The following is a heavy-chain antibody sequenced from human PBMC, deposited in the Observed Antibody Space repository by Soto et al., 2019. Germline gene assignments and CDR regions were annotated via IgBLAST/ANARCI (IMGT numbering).Heavy chain of an antibody. CDR3: ARARYYDILTGYYQLFDY. V-gene: IGHV3-11*01. CDR2: ISSSGSTI. CDR1: GFTFSDYY. D-gene: IGHD3-9*01. Sequence: PGGSLRLSCAASGFTFSDYYMSWIRQAPGKGLEWVSYISSSGSTIYYADSVKGRFTISRDNAKNSLYLQMNSLRAEDTAVYYCARARYYDILTGYYQLFDYWGQRTLVTVSS. J-gene: IGHJ4*02.